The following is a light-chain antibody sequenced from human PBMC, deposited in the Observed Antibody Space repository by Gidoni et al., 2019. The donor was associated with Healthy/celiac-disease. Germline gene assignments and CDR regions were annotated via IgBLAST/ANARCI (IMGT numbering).Light chain of an antibody. Sequence: DIQMTQAPASVSASVGDRVTITRRARQGISSWFAWYQQKPGKAPNLLIYAASSLQSGVLSRFSGSGACTDFTLPISSLQPEDFSTYYCQQANSFPLAFGQGTKVEIK. J-gene: IGKJ1*01. CDR2: AAS. CDR3: QQANSFPLA. V-gene: IGKV1-12*01. CDR1: QGISSW.